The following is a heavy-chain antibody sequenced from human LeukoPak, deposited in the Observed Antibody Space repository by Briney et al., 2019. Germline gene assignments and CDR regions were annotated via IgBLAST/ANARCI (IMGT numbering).Heavy chain of an antibody. CDR2: IYYSGST. Sequence: SETLSLTCTVSGGSISSYYWSWIRQPPGKGLEWIGYIYYSGSTNYNPSLKSRVTISVDTSKNQFSPKLSSVTAADTAVYYCARGVRFNGHYVDAFDIWGQGTMVTVSS. D-gene: IGHD3-16*01. CDR3: ARGVRFNGHYVDAFDI. CDR1: GGSISSYY. V-gene: IGHV4-59*12. J-gene: IGHJ3*02.